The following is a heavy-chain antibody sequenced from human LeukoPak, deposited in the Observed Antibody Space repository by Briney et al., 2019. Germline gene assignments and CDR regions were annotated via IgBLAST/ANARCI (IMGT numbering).Heavy chain of an antibody. J-gene: IGHJ4*02. CDR3: ARFASDYERSYFDY. D-gene: IGHD5-12*01. CDR2: ISYTGST. Sequence: SETLSLTCTVSGGSVNSGSYYWSWLRQPTGKGLEWIGYISYTGSTNYNPSLKSRVTISVDTSKNQFSLKLSSVTAADTAVYFCARFASDYERSYFDYWGQGPLVTVSS. V-gene: IGHV4-61*01. CDR1: GGSVNSGSYY.